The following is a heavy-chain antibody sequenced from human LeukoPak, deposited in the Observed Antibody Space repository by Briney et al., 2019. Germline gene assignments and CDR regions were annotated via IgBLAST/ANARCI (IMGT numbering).Heavy chain of an antibody. D-gene: IGHD1-26*01. CDR3: ARGGSYLSAFDI. V-gene: IGHV3-53*01. J-gene: IGHJ3*02. CDR1: GFTVSSNS. Sequence: GGSLRLSCTVSGFTVSSNSMSWVRQAPGKGLEWVSFIYSGNTHYSDSVKGRFTISRDNSKNTLYLQMNSLRAEDTAVYYCARGGSYLSAFDIWGQGTMVTVSS. CDR2: IYSGNT.